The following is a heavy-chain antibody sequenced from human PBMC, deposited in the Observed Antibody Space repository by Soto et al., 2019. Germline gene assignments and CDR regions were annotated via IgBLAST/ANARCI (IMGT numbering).Heavy chain of an antibody. Sequence: EVQLVESGGGLVQPGGSLRLSCTASGFTFSTYWMHWVRQAPGKGLVWVSRINSDGSTTNYADSVKGRFTISRDNAKNTLYLQMNSLRAEDTAVYYCARDAYYDMGVWGQGTTVTVSS. CDR3: ARDAYYDMGV. CDR2: INSDGSTT. J-gene: IGHJ6*02. CDR1: GFTFSTYW. V-gene: IGHV3-74*01.